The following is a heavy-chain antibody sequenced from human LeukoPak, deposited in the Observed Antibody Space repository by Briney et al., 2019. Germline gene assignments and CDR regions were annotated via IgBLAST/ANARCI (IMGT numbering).Heavy chain of an antibody. CDR1: GFTFDDYA. CDR3: AKDMTTVTTSGSDY. V-gene: IGHV3-9*01. J-gene: IGHJ4*02. CDR2: ISWNSGST. D-gene: IGHD4-17*01. Sequence: GGSLRLSCVASGFTFDDYAMHWVRQVPGKGLEWVSGISWNSGSTGYADSVKGRFTISRDNAKNSLYLQMNSLRAEDTALYYCAKDMTTVTTSGSDYWGRGTLVTVSS.